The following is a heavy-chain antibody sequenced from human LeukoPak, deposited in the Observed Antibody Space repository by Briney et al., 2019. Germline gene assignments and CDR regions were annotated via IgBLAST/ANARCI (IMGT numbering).Heavy chain of an antibody. Sequence: MSGGSLRLSCAASGFTFSSYSMNWVRQAPGKGLEWVSSISSSSSYINYADSVKGRFTISRDNAKISMYLQMNSLRAEDAAVYYCARVKAMVRGIMGALDIWGQGTMVTVSS. D-gene: IGHD3-10*01. J-gene: IGHJ3*02. V-gene: IGHV3-21*01. CDR3: ARVKAMVRGIMGALDI. CDR2: ISSSSSYI. CDR1: GFTFSSYS.